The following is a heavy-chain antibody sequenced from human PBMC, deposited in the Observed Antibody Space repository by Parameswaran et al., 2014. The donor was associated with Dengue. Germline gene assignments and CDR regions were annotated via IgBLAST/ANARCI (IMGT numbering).Heavy chain of an antibody. Sequence: WVRQAPGQGLQWMGTLSPSGGGSSRAQRFKGRVTMTRDTSTSTVYMELSSLTSEDTAVYYCARGALIWFGEFYYYYGMDVWGQGTTVTVSS. J-gene: IGHJ6*02. D-gene: IGHD3-10*01. CDR3: ARGALIWFGEFYYYYGMDV. V-gene: IGHV1-46*01. CDR2: LSPSGGGS.